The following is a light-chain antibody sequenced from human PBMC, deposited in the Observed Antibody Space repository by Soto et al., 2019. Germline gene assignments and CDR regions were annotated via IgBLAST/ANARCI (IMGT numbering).Light chain of an antibody. CDR3: QQRYDWPPIT. V-gene: IGKV3-11*01. Sequence: EVVLTQSPATLSLSPGERATLSCRASQSVIRYLAWFQQKPGQPPRLLIYDTSNRATGIPARFSGSGSGTDFTLTISSLEPDDFAVYYCQQRYDWPPITFGQGTRLEIK. CDR1: QSVIRY. CDR2: DTS. J-gene: IGKJ5*01.